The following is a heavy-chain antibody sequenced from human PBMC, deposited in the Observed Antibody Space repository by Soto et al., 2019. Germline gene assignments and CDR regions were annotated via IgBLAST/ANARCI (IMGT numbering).Heavy chain of an antibody. CDR3: AKDRERRNDAAMVKNWFYL. CDR2: ISGSGGST. CDR1: GFTFSSYA. V-gene: IGHV3-23*01. Sequence: SGGSLRLSCAASGFTFSSYAMSWVRQAPGKGLEWVSAISGSGGSTYYADSVKGRFTISRDNSKNTLYLQMNSLRAEDTAVYYCAKDRERRNDAAMVKNWFYLWGQGSLVNVSS. J-gene: IGHJ5*02. D-gene: IGHD5-18*01.